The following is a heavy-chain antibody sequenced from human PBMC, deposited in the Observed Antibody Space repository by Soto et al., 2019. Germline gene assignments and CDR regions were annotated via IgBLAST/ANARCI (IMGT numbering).Heavy chain of an antibody. Sequence: GGSLRLSCAASGFNIDDYGMHWVRQAPGKGLEWVSGISWDSASIGYADSVKGRFTVSRDNAKNTLYLQMNSLRAEGTAVYYCAKGEIGTNYYYYGMDVWGQGTTVTVSS. J-gene: IGHJ6*02. D-gene: IGHD3-16*01. CDR2: ISWDSASI. V-gene: IGHV3-9*01. CDR1: GFNIDDYG. CDR3: AKGEIGTNYYYYGMDV.